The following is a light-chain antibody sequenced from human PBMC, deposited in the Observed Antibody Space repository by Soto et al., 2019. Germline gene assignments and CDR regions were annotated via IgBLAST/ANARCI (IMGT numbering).Light chain of an antibody. Sequence: DIQMTQSPSSVSAPVGDRVTITCRASQDIDNWLAWYQQKPGKAPKLLIYAASTLQSGVPSRFSGSGSGTDFTFTISSLQPEDVATYYCQQGSSFPWTFGQGTKVEIK. CDR2: AAS. J-gene: IGKJ1*01. V-gene: IGKV1-12*01. CDR1: QDIDNW. CDR3: QQGSSFPWT.